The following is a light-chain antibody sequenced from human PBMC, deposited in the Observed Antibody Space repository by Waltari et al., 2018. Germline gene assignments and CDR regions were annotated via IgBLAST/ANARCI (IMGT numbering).Light chain of an antibody. CDR1: GSNIRAGSD. CDR2: GST. J-gene: IGLJ3*02. CDR3: QSYDTTLSVV. Sequence: QSVLTQPPSVSGAPGQRVTISCTGSGSNIRAGSDVPWYQQLPRAAPKLLIYGSTSRPLGVPDRFFGSTSGTSASLTITGLQAEDEADYYCQSYDTTLSVVFGGGTKLTVL. V-gene: IGLV1-40*01.